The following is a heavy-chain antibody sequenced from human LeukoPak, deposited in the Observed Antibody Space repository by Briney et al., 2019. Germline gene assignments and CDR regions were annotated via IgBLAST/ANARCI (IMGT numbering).Heavy chain of an antibody. Sequence: SETLSLTCAVYGGSFSGYYWSWIRQPPGKGLEWIGEINHSGSTNYNPSLKSRVTISVDTSKNQFSLKLSSVTAADTAVYCCARGGKTYYYYYMDVWGKGTTVTISS. CDR3: ARGGKTYYYYYMDV. CDR2: INHSGST. D-gene: IGHD3-10*01. V-gene: IGHV4-34*01. CDR1: GGSFSGYY. J-gene: IGHJ6*03.